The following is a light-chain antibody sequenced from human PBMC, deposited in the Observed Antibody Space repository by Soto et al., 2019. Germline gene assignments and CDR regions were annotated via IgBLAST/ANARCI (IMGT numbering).Light chain of an antibody. CDR2: ATS. J-gene: IGKJ4*01. Sequence: DIQMTQSQSSLSASVGERVTITCRASQNIKSFLNWYQQKPVKAPKLLIYATSSVQSGVPARFSGGRSGTDFSLAISSLQPEDFATYYCQQTYVAPVTFVGGTKVEI. V-gene: IGKV1-39*01. CDR3: QQTYVAPVT. CDR1: QNIKSF.